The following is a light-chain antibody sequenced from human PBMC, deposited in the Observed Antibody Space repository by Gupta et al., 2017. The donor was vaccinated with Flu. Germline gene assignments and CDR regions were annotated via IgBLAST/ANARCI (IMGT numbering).Light chain of an antibody. Sequence: SYELTQPLSVSGSPGQTARITCSGDALPKPYAYWYQQKPGQAPVLVIYKDSERPSGIPERFSGSSSGTTVTLTISGVQAEDEADYYCQSADSSGTYWVFGGGTKLTVL. V-gene: IGLV3-25*02. CDR3: QSADSSGTYWV. CDR1: ALPKPY. CDR2: KDS. J-gene: IGLJ3*02.